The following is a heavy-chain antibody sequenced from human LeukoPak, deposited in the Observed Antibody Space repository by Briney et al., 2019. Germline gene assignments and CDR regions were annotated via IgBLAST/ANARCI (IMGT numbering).Heavy chain of an antibody. V-gene: IGHV4-34*01. Sequence: SETLSLTCAVYGGSFSGYYWSWIRQPPGKGLEWIGEINHSGSTNYNPSLKSRVTISVDTSKNQFSLKLSSVTAADTAVYYCARDREYYGSGNWFDPWGQGTLVTVSS. CDR2: INHSGST. CDR1: GGSFSGYY. J-gene: IGHJ5*02. D-gene: IGHD3-10*01. CDR3: ARDREYYGSGNWFDP.